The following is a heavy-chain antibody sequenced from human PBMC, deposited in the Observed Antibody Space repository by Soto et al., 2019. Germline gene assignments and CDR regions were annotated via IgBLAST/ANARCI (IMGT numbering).Heavy chain of an antibody. CDR3: ARHRKYDFWSGPSYGMDV. Sequence: GESLKISCKDSGYRFISYWIGWVRQMPGKGLEWMGIIYPGDSDTRYSPSFQGQVTISADKSISTAYLQWSSLKASDTAMYYCARHRKYDFWSGPSYGMDVWGQGTTVTVS. J-gene: IGHJ6*02. D-gene: IGHD3-3*01. V-gene: IGHV5-51*01. CDR1: GYRFISYW. CDR2: IYPGDSDT.